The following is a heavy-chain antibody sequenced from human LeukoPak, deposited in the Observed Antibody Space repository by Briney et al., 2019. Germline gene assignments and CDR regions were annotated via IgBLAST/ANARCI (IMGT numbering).Heavy chain of an antibody. CDR3: ARNPVPAAPFDY. D-gene: IGHD2-2*01. V-gene: IGHV1-69*04. CDR1: GGTFSSYA. CDR2: IIPILGIA. Sequence: ASVKVSCKAPGGTFSSYAISWVRQAPGQGLEWMGRIIPILGIANYARKFQGRVTITADKSTSTAYMELSSLRSEDTAVYYCARNPVPAAPFDYWGQGTLVTVSS. J-gene: IGHJ4*02.